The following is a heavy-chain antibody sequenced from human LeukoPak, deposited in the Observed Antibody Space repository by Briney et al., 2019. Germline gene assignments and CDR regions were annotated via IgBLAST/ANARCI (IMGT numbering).Heavy chain of an antibody. D-gene: IGHD6-19*01. CDR1: GGSISSYY. Sequence: PSETLSPTCTVSGGSISSYYWSWIRQPPGKGLEWIGYIYYSGSTNYNPSLKSRVTISVDTSKNQFSLKLSSVTAADTAVYYCARHVGYSSDNWFDPWGQGTLVTVSS. J-gene: IGHJ5*02. V-gene: IGHV4-59*08. CDR2: IYYSGST. CDR3: ARHVGYSSDNWFDP.